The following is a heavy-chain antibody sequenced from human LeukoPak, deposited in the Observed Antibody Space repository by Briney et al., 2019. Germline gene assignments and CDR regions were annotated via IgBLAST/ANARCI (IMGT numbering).Heavy chain of an antibody. J-gene: IGHJ4*02. CDR2: ISGRCGGT. Sequence: PGGSPRLSCAVSGCNFSNYAMSWVRQAQGCGLEWVSAISGRCGGTYHAVCVTGRPPISSDNSKNTLHLQMRSLRAEDAAVYHGARQLGYCSDGSCYFDYWGQGTLVTVSS. V-gene: IGHV3-23*01. CDR1: GCNFSNYA. D-gene: IGHD2-15*01. CDR3: ARQLGYCSDGSCYFDY.